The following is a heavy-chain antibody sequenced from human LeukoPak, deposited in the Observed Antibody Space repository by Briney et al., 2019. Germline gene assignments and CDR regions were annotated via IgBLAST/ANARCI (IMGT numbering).Heavy chain of an antibody. CDR1: GFRFSSHE. D-gene: IGHD3-10*01. CDR2: INSSGNSK. CDR3: VRGGASDGENWFDT. Sequence: PGGSLRLSCEASGFRFSSHEMNWVRQAPGKEPEWISDINSSGNSKGHRDSVKGRFTISRDNAKNSLYLQMNSLRVEDTGVYYCVRGGASDGENWFDTWGQGTLVTVSS. J-gene: IGHJ5*02. V-gene: IGHV3-48*03.